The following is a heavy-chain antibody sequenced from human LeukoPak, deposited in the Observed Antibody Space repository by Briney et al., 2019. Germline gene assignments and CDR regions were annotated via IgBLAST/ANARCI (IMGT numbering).Heavy chain of an antibody. D-gene: IGHD6-13*01. CDR1: GFTFSSYS. Sequence: GGSLRLSCAASGFTFSSYSMNWVRQAPGKGLEWVSSISSSSSYIYYADSVKGRFIISRDNAKNSLYLQMNRLRAEDTAVYYCARPDEQQLVRDAFDIWGQGTMVTVSS. CDR3: ARPDEQQLVRDAFDI. V-gene: IGHV3-21*01. J-gene: IGHJ3*02. CDR2: ISSSSSYI.